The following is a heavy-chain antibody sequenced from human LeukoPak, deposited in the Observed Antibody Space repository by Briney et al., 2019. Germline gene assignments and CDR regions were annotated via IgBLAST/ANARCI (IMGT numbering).Heavy chain of an antibody. CDR3: ARDQFLITILQAGIDY. CDR2: IKQDGSEK. CDR1: GFTFSSYW. D-gene: IGHD3-9*01. Sequence: HPGGSLRLSCAVSGFTFSSYWMSWGRQAPGKGLGCVVDIKQDGSEKYYVVSVKCRFTISRDNAKNSLYLQMNSLRAEDTAVYYCARDQFLITILQAGIDYWGQGTLVTVSS. V-gene: IGHV3-7*01. J-gene: IGHJ4*02.